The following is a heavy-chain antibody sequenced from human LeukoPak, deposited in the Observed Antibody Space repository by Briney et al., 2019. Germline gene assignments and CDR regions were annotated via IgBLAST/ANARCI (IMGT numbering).Heavy chain of an antibody. V-gene: IGHV4-34*01. CDR3: ARGSGRFGEQWY. CDR2: INHSGST. J-gene: IGHJ4*02. CDR1: GGSFSGYY. D-gene: IGHD3-10*01. Sequence: ASETLSLTCAVYGGSFSGYYWSWIRQPPGKGLEWIGEINHSGSTNYNPSLKSRVTISVDTSKNQFSLKLSSVTAADTAVYYRARGSGRFGEQWYWGQGTLVTVSS.